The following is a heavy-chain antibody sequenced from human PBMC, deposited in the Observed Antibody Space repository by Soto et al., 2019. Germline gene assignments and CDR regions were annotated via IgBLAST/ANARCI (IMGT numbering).Heavy chain of an antibody. V-gene: IGHV1-18*01. J-gene: IGHJ4*02. Sequence: QVQLVQSGAEVRKPGASVKVSCKASGYTFSSYGISWVRQAPGQGLQWVGWISAYNGNTNYAQKLQGRVTMTRDTSTTTAYMELRSLRSDDTAVYYCARSLGSSSWYDYWGQGTLVTVSS. CDR2: ISAYNGNT. D-gene: IGHD6-13*01. CDR3: ARSLGSSSWYDY. CDR1: GYTFSSYG.